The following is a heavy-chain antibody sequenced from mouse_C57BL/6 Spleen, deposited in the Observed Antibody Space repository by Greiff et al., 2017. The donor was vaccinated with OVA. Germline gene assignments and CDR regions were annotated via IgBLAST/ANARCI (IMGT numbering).Heavy chain of an antibody. J-gene: IGHJ2*01. Sequence: VQLQQSGAELVRPGTSVKVSCKASGYAFTNYLIEWVKQRPGQGLEWIGVINPGSGGTNYNEKFKGKAPLTADKSSSTAYMQLSSLTSEDSAVYFCAREGRSSYDYFDYWGQGTTLTVSS. V-gene: IGHV1-54*01. CDR3: AREGRSSYDYFDY. CDR2: INPGSGGT. CDR1: GYAFTNYL. D-gene: IGHD1-1*01.